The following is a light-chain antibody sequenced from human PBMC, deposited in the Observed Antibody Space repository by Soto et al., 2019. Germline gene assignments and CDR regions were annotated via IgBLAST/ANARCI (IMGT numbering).Light chain of an antibody. J-gene: IGLJ1*01. Sequence: QSALTQPASVSGSPGQSITISCTGTSSDFGSYNLVSWYQQHPGKAPKLMIYEDSKRPSGVSNRFSGSKSGNTASLTISVLQAEDDADYYCCSYAGSSAYVFGTGTKVTVL. V-gene: IGLV2-23*01. CDR2: EDS. CDR3: CSYAGSSAYV. CDR1: SSDFGSYNL.